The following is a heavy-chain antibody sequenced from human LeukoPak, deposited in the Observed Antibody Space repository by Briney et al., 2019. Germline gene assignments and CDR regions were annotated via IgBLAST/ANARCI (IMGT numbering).Heavy chain of an antibody. J-gene: IGHJ3*02. CDR3: ARGSVLWFGELRTDAFDI. CDR1: GYTFTGYY. D-gene: IGHD3-10*01. Sequence: ASVKVSCKASGYTFTGYYMHWVRQAPGQGLEWMGWINPNSGGTNYAQKFQGRVTMTRDTSISTAYMELSRLRSDDTAVYYCARGSVLWFGELRTDAFDIWGQGTMVTVSS. CDR2: INPNSGGT. V-gene: IGHV1-2*02.